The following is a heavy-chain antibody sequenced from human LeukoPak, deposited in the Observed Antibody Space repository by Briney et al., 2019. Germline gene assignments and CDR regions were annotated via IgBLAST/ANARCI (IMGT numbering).Heavy chain of an antibody. CDR3: AKWGDYGVLTGYYVSDY. Sequence: GASLRLSCAASGFTFSNYAMSWVRQAPGKGLEWVSAITGGGSGIYYADSMKSRFTISRDNSKNTLYLQINSLRAEDAAVYYCAKWGDYGVLTGYYVSDYWGQGTLVTVSS. J-gene: IGHJ4*02. CDR2: ITGGGSGI. D-gene: IGHD3-9*01. V-gene: IGHV3-23*01. CDR1: GFTFSNYA.